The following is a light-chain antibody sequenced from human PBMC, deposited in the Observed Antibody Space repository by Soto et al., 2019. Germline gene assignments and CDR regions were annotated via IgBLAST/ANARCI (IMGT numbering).Light chain of an antibody. CDR2: STN. Sequence: QAVVTQEPSFSVSPGGTVTLTCGLSSGSVSTSYHPSWYQQTPGQAPRTLIYSTNTRSPGVLDRFSGSILGNKAALTITGAQADDESDYYCVLYVGSGIRVFGGGTKLTVL. V-gene: IGLV8-61*01. CDR1: SGSVSTSYH. J-gene: IGLJ3*02. CDR3: VLYVGSGIRV.